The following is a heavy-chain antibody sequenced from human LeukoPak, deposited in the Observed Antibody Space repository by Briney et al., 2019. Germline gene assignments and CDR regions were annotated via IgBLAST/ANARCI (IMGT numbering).Heavy chain of an antibody. D-gene: IGHD3-10*01. CDR2: INAGNGNT. Sequence: GASVKVSCKASGYTFTSYAMHWVRQAPGQRLEWMGWINAGNGNTKYSQKFQGRVTITRDTSASTAYMELSSLRSEDTAVHYCARVLVWFGEQHFDYWGQGTLVTVSS. CDR1: GYTFTSYA. CDR3: ARVLVWFGEQHFDY. J-gene: IGHJ4*02. V-gene: IGHV1-3*01.